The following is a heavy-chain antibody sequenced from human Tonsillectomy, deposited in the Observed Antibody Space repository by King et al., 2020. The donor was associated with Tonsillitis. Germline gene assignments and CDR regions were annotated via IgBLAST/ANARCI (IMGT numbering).Heavy chain of an antibody. Sequence: VQLVESGGGLVQPGGSLRLSCAASGFTFSSYWMHWVRQVPGKGLVWVSRINSDGSSTSYADSVKGRFTISRDNAKNTLYLQMNSLRAEDTAMYYCVRDQDSCWPFDYWGQGTLVTVSS. CDR2: INSDGSST. CDR3: VRDQDSCWPFDY. J-gene: IGHJ4*02. V-gene: IGHV3-74*01. D-gene: IGHD6-19*01. CDR1: GFTFSSYW.